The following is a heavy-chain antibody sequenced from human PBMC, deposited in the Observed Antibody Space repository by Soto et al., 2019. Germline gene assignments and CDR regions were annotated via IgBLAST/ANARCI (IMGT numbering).Heavy chain of an antibody. V-gene: IGHV3-23*01. J-gene: IGHJ4*02. CDR2: MSGSGAST. Sequence: EVQVLESGGGLVQPGGSLGLSCAASGFTFSNYPKSWVRQAPGKGLEWVSGMSGSGASTYYADSVKGRFTISRDNSKNTLYLQMNSLRGEDTAIYYCAKVGSGWYYFDYWGQGTLVTVSS. D-gene: IGHD6-19*01. CDR1: GFTFSNYP. CDR3: AKVGSGWYYFDY.